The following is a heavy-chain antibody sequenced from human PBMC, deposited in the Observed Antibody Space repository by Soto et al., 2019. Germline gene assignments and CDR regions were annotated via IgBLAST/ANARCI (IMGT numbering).Heavy chain of an antibody. CDR3: ARGCSFLNSGWYGGFDS. Sequence: QVQLVDSGGGVVQPGRSLRLSCAASGFTFSNYGMHWVRQAPGKGLEWVAVIWYDGSSELYADSVKGRFRISRDNSKNTLYLQMNSLRADDTNEYHCARGCSFLNSGWYGGFDSWGQGTLVTVSS. CDR1: GFTFSNYG. V-gene: IGHV3-33*01. CDR2: IWYDGSSE. D-gene: IGHD6-19*01. J-gene: IGHJ4*02.